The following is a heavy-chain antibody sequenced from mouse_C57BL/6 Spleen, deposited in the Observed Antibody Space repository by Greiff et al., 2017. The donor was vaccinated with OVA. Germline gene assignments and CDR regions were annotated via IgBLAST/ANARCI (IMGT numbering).Heavy chain of an antibody. V-gene: IGHV5-4*01. CDR1: GFTFSSYA. D-gene: IGHD4-1*01. J-gene: IGHJ2*01. CDR2: LSDGGSNT. Sequence: EVKLVESGGGLVKPGGSLKLSCAASGFTFSSYAMSWVRQTPEKRLEWVATLSDGGSNTNYPDTVKGRFTISRDNAKNNLYLQMSQLKSEDTAMYYCARDNWKGYCDYWGQGTTLTVSS. CDR3: ARDNWKGYCDY.